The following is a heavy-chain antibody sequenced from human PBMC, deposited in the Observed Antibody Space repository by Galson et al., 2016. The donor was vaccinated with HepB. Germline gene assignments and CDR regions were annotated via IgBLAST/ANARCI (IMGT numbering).Heavy chain of an antibody. CDR1: GYTFTSYD. CDR2: MNPNSGHR. V-gene: IGHV1-8*01. Sequence: SVKVSCKASGYTFTSYDINWVRQATGQGLEWMGWMNPNSGHRGIAQKFEGRVSMTRDTSVDTAYMELSSLRSDDTAIYYCSTEYGTSYHNALDIWGQGTKVTVSS. CDR3: STEYGTSYHNALDI. J-gene: IGHJ3*02. D-gene: IGHD2/OR15-2a*01.